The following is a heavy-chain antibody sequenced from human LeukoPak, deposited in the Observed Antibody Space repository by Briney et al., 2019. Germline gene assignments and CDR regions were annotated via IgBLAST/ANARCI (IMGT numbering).Heavy chain of an antibody. D-gene: IGHD4-23*01. V-gene: IGHV3-11*05. J-gene: IGHJ4*02. CDR2: ISSGSTYT. Sequence: GGSLRLSCAASGFTFSNFAMNWVRQAPGKGLEWVSYISSGSTYTNYADSVEGRFTISRDNAKNSLYLQMNSLRAEDTAVYYCARGDYGGDYFDYWGQGTLVTVSS. CDR1: GFTFSNFA. CDR3: ARGDYGGDYFDY.